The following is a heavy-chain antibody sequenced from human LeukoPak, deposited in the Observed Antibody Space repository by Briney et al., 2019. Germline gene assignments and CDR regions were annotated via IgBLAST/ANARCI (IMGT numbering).Heavy chain of an antibody. J-gene: IGHJ4*02. Sequence: SVKVSCKASGGTFSSYAISWVRQAPGQGLEWMGGIIPIFGTVNYAQKFQGRVTITTDESTSTAYMELSSLRSEDTAVYYCARGPPDIDSSGYYYYFDYWGQGTLVTVSS. D-gene: IGHD3-22*01. V-gene: IGHV1-69*05. CDR1: GGTFSSYA. CDR2: IIPIFGTV. CDR3: ARGPPDIDSSGYYYYFDY.